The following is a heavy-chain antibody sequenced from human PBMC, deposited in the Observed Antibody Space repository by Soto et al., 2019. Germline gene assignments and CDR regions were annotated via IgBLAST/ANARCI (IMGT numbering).Heavy chain of an antibody. Sequence: XGSLRLACAASGFSFSSYGIHWVRQAPGKGLEWVAVISYDVTDKYYADSVKGRFTISRDNSKNTLYLQINSLRAEDTAVYHCAKDIISGSSYYFYGMDAWGQGTTVTVSS. CDR2: ISYDVTDK. D-gene: IGHD2-15*01. V-gene: IGHV3-30*18. CDR3: AKDIISGSSYYFYGMDA. J-gene: IGHJ6*02. CDR1: GFSFSSYG.